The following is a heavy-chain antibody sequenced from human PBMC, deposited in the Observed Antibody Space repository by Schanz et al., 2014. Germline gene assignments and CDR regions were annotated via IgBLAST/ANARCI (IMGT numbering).Heavy chain of an antibody. V-gene: IGHV3-21*01. J-gene: IGHJ6*03. Sequence: EVQLVESGGGLVQPGGSLRLSCVASGFTFGTYVMDWVRQAPGKGLEWVSSISSSSSYISYADSVKGRFTISRDNAKNSLYLQMNSLRAEDTAVYYCARPSDSSWYMDVWGKGTTVTVSS. CDR2: ISSSSSYI. CDR3: ARPSDSSWYMDV. CDR1: GFTFGTYV. D-gene: IGHD2-21*02.